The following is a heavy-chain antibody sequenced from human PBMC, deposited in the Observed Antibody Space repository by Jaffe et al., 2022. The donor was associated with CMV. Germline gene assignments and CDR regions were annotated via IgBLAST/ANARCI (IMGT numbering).Heavy chain of an antibody. CDR2: ISWNSGSI. CDR1: GFTFDDYA. CDR3: AKGYRGRELLNYFDY. J-gene: IGHJ4*02. D-gene: IGHD1-26*01. V-gene: IGHV3-9*01. Sequence: EVQLVESGGGLVQPGRSLRLSCAASGFTFDDYAMHWVRQAPGKGLEWVSGISWNSGSIGYADSVKGRFTISRDNAKNSLYLQMNSLRAEDTALYYCAKGYRGRELLNYFDYWGQGTLVTVSS.